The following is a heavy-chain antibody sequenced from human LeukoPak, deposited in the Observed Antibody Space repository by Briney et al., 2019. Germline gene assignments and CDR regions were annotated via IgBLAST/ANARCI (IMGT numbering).Heavy chain of an antibody. CDR2: ISYDGSYK. CDR3: AKEGAAARDYYYYYYMDV. D-gene: IGHD6-13*01. V-gene: IGHV3-30*18. Sequence: PGGSLRLSCAASGFTFSTYGMHWVRQSPGKGLEWVAVISYDGSYKEYADSVKGRFTISRDNSKNSLYLQMNSLRTEDTALYYCAKEGAAARDYYYYYYMDVWGKGTTVTVSS. CDR1: GFTFSTYG. J-gene: IGHJ6*03.